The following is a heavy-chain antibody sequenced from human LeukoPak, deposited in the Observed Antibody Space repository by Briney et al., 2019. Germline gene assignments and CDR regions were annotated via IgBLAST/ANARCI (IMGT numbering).Heavy chain of an antibody. CDR2: ISAYNGNT. CDR3: ARDWYSSSWYPWNY. J-gene: IGHJ4*02. V-gene: IGHV1-18*01. Sequence: ASVKVSCKASGYTFTSYGISWVRQAPGQGLEWMGWISAYNGNTNYAQKLQGRVTMTTDTSTGTAYMELRSLRSDDTAVYYCARDWYSSSWYPWNYWGQGTLVTVSS. D-gene: IGHD6-13*01. CDR1: GYTFTSYG.